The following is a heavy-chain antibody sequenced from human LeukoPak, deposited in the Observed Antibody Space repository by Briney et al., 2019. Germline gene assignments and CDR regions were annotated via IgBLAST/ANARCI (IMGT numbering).Heavy chain of an antibody. V-gene: IGHV3-48*01. CDR2: ISSSSSTI. J-gene: IGHJ4*02. D-gene: IGHD6-19*01. CDR1: GFTFSSYS. Sequence: GGSLRLSCAASGFTFSSYSMNWVRQAPGKGLEWVSYISSSSSTIYYADSVKGRFTISRDNAKNSLYLQMSSLRAEDTAVYYCARDLGKSGWSTFDYWGQGTLVTVSS. CDR3: ARDLGKSGWSTFDY.